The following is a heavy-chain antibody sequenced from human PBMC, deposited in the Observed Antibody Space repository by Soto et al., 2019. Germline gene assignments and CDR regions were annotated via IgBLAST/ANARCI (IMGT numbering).Heavy chain of an antibody. CDR1: GGAIGSTSYY. CDR2: IYYSGST. D-gene: IGHD1-26*01. CDR3: ARYVGATGRVLAFDI. Sequence: QLQLQESGPGLVKPSETLSLTCTVSGGAIGSTSYYWGWIRQPPGKGLEWIGSIYYSGSTNYNPSLKRRVTMSVDTPKNQFSLRLSSVPAAATAVYYCARYVGATGRVLAFDIWGQGTMVSVSS. J-gene: IGHJ3*02. V-gene: IGHV4-39*07.